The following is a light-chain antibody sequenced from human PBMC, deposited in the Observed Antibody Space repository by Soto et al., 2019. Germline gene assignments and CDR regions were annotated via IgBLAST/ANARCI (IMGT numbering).Light chain of an antibody. V-gene: IGKV1-9*01. CDR1: QGIANF. CDR3: QQLNSFPIP. Sequence: IQLTQSPSSLSASVGDRVTISCRASQGIANFLAWYQQKPGKAPKLLIYAASTLQSGVPSRFSGSGSGTDFTRTISSVQPEDFATYYCQQLNSFPIPFGPGTKVDIK. CDR2: AAS. J-gene: IGKJ3*01.